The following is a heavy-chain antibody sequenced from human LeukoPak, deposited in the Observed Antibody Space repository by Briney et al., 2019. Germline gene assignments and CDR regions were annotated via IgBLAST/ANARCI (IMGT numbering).Heavy chain of an antibody. V-gene: IGHV3-21*01. CDR3: AELGITMIGGV. CDR1: GFTFSSYS. CDR2: ISTSSSYI. D-gene: IGHD3-10*02. J-gene: IGHJ6*04. Sequence: GGSLRLSCAASGFTFSSYSMNWVRQAPGKGLEWVSSISTSSSYIYYADSVKGRFTISRDNSKNALYLQMNSLRAEDTAVYYCAELGITMIGGVWGKGTTVTTSS.